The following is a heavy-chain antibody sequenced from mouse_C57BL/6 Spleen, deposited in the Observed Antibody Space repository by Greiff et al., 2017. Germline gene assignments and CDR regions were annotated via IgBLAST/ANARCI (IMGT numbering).Heavy chain of an antibody. D-gene: IGHD2-4*01. CDR1: GYTFTDYY. J-gene: IGHJ4*01. Sequence: QVQLPQSGAELVRPGASVKLSCKASGYTFTDYYINWVKQRPGQGLEWIARIYPGSGNTYYNEKFKGKATLTAEKSSSTAYMQLSSLTSEDSAVYFGARSSYDCDDYAMDYWGQGTSVTVSS. V-gene: IGHV1-76*01. CDR3: ARSSYDCDDYAMDY. CDR2: IYPGSGNT.